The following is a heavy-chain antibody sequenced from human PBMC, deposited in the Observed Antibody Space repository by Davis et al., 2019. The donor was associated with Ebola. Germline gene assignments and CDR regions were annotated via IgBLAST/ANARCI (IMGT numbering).Heavy chain of an antibody. V-gene: IGHV1-18*04. CDR1: GYTFTGYY. CDR3: ARREYSYGYGYYYGMDV. CDR2: INPNSGNT. D-gene: IGHD5-18*01. Sequence: ASVKVSCKASGYTFTGYYMHWVRQAPGQGLEWMGWINPNSGNTNYAQKLQGRVTMTTDTSTSTAYMELRSLRSDDTAVYYCARREYSYGYGYYYGMDVWGQGTTVTVSS. J-gene: IGHJ6*02.